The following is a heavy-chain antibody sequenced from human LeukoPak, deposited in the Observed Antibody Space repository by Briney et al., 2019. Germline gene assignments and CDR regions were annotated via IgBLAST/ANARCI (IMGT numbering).Heavy chain of an antibody. Sequence: ASVKVSCKASGYTFTSYGISWVRQAPGQGLEWMGWISAYNGNTNYAQKFQGRVTITRNTSISTAYMELSSLRSEDTAVYYCARGLGGIAAAGTAYGYWGQGTLVTVSS. CDR1: GYTFTSYG. J-gene: IGHJ4*02. V-gene: IGHV1-18*01. CDR2: ISAYNGNT. D-gene: IGHD6-13*01. CDR3: ARGLGGIAAAGTAYGY.